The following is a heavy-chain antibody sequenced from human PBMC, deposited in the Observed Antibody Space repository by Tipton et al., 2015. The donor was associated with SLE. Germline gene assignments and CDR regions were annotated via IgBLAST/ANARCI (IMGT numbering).Heavy chain of an antibody. Sequence: GLVKPSETLSLTCTVSGGSISSYYWSWIRQPPGKGLEWIGYIYYSGSTNYNPSLKSRVTISVDPSKNQFSLKLSSVTAADTAVYYCARVPAVYYYYMDVWGKGTTVTVSS. J-gene: IGHJ6*03. CDR2: IYYSGST. CDR3: ARVPAVYYYYMDV. CDR1: GGSISSYY. D-gene: IGHD2-2*01. V-gene: IGHV4-59*01.